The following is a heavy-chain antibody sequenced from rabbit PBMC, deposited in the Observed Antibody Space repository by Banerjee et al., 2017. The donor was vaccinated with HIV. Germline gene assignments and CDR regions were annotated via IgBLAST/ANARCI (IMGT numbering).Heavy chain of an antibody. Sequence: EESGGDLVQPEGSLTLTCKASGLDFSSNYWICWVRQAPGKGLEWIACIYAGSSGSTQYANWAKGRFTISKISSTTVTLQMTSLTAADTATYFCARDDAGVVGYDWDLWGQGTLVTVS. CDR1: GLDFSSNYW. CDR3: ARDDAGVVGYDWDL. V-gene: IGHV1S45*01. CDR2: IYAGSSGST. D-gene: IGHD4-2*01. J-gene: IGHJ4*01.